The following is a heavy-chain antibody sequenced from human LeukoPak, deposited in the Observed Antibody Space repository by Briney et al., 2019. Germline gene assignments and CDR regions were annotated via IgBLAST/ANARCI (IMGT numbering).Heavy chain of an antibody. Sequence: PSGTLSLTCAVYGGSFSGYYWSWIRQPPGKGLEWIGEINHSGSTNYNPSLKSRVTISVDTSKNQFSPKLSSVTAADTAVYYCARIGSTLTFDYWGQGTLVTVSS. CDR1: GGSFSGYY. CDR2: INHSGST. D-gene: IGHD2-2*01. J-gene: IGHJ4*02. V-gene: IGHV4-34*01. CDR3: ARIGSTLTFDY.